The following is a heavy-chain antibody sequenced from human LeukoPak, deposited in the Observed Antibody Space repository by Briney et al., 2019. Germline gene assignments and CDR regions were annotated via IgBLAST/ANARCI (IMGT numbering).Heavy chain of an antibody. CDR3: AREVYCSSTSCYWDYYYYMDV. D-gene: IGHD2-2*01. J-gene: IGHJ6*03. V-gene: IGHV4-4*07. CDR2: INKSGMT. Sequence: SETLSLTCNVSGGSITNYYLNWVRQPAGGGLEWIGRINKSGMTSYKSSLKNRVTMSVDTSKNQFSLKLSSVTAADTAVYYCAREVYCSSTSCYWDYYYYMDVWGKGTTVTVSS. CDR1: GGSITNYY.